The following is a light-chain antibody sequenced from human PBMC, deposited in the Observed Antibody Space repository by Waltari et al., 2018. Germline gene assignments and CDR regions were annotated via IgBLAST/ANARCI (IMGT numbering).Light chain of an antibody. CDR2: AAS. Sequence: DIQITQSPSSLSASVGHRVTITCRASQRSRSYVNWYQQKPGKAPKVLIYAASTLESGVPSRSSGSGYGTDFTLTISRLQPEDFATYYCQQSYSSPQITFGQGTRLEIK. J-gene: IGKJ5*01. CDR1: QRSRSY. CDR3: QQSYSSPQIT. V-gene: IGKV1-39*01.